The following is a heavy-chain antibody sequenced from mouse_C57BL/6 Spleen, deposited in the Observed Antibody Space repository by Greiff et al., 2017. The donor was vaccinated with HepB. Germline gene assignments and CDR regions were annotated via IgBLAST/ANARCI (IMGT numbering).Heavy chain of an antibody. V-gene: IGHV1-78*01. J-gene: IGHJ2*01. D-gene: IGHD1-1*01. Sequence: VMLVESDAELVKPGASVKISCKVSGYTFTDHTIHWMKQRPEQGLEWIGYIYPRDGSTKYNEKFKGKATLTADKSSSTSYMQLNSLTSEDYAVYFCARKSTVVAFDYWGQGTTLTVSS. CDR1: GYTFTDHT. CDR2: IYPRDGST. CDR3: ARKSTVVAFDY.